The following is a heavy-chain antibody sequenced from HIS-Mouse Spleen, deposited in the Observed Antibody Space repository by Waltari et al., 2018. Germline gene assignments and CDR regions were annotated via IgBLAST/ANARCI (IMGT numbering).Heavy chain of an antibody. CDR1: GGSISSYY. CDR2: YYSGST. CDR3: ARASRDLLLPRYFDL. V-gene: IGHV4-59*01. J-gene: IGHJ2*01. Sequence: QVQLQESGPGLVKPSETLSLTCTVSGGSISSYYWSWIRQPPGKGLEWIGYYSGSTNSPPLPKGRVTHSVEPSNNQFSLKLSSVTAADTAVYYCARASRDLLLPRYFDLWGRGTLVTVSS.